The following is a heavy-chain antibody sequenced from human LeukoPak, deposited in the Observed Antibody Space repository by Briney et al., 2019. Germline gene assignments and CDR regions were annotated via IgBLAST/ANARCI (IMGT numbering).Heavy chain of an antibody. J-gene: IGHJ4*02. CDR2: IYYSGST. CDR1: GVSISSGAYY. CDR3: ARAAWGGSSSWYPLDY. Sequence: SETLSLTCAVSGVSISSGAYYWSWIRQHPGKGLEWIGYIYYSGSTYYNPPLKSRVTISVDTSKNQFSLKLSSVTAADTAVYYCARAAWGGSSSWYPLDYWGQGTLVTVSS. V-gene: IGHV4-31*11. D-gene: IGHD6-13*01.